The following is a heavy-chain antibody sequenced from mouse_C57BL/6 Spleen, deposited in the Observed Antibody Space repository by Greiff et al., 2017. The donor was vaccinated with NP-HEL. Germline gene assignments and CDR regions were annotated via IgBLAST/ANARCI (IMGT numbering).Heavy chain of an antibody. CDR2: ISYDGSN. V-gene: IGHV3-6*01. D-gene: IGHD2-1*01. CDR1: GYSITSGYY. J-gene: IGHJ2*01. Sequence: VQLKESGPGLVKPSQSLSLTCSVTGYSITSGYYWNWIRQFPGNKLEWMGYISYDGSNNYNPSLKNRISITRDTSKNQFFLKLNSVTTEDTATYYCAIYYGNYFDYWGQGTTLTVSS. CDR3: AIYYGNYFDY.